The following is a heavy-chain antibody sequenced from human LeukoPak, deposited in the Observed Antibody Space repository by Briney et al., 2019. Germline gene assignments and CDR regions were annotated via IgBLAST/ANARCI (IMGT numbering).Heavy chain of an antibody. D-gene: IGHD3-16*02. J-gene: IGHJ4*02. Sequence: KTSETLSLTCTVSGGSISSYYWNWIRQPPGKGLEWIGYIYYSGRTNYNPSLKSRVTISVDTSKNQFSLNLTSVTAADTAVYYCAKARGGYRYYASSPIDYWGQGTLVTVSS. CDR1: GGSISSYY. CDR3: AKARGGYRYYASSPIDY. V-gene: IGHV4-59*01. CDR2: IYYSGRT.